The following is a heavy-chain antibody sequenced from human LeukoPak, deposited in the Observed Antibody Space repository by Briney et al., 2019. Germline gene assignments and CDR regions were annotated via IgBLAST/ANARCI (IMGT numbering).Heavy chain of an antibody. J-gene: IGHJ6*03. CDR2: MNPNSGNT. D-gene: IGHD5-24*01. CDR3: ARTHGYYHYYYMDV. CDR1: GYTFTSYD. V-gene: IGHV1-8*03. Sequence: ASVKVSCKASGYTFTSYDINWVRQATGQGLEWMGWMNPNSGNTGYAQKFQGRVTITRNTSISTAYMELSSLRSEDTAVYYCARTHGYYHYYYMDVWGKGTTVTVSS.